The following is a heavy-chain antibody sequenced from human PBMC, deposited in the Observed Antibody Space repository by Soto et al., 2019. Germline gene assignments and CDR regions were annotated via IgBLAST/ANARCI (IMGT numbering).Heavy chain of an antibody. CDR3: AKELTTNTYYYYYYGMDV. CDR2: ISYDGSNK. J-gene: IGHJ6*02. D-gene: IGHD4-17*01. Sequence: GGSLRLSCAASGFTFSSYGMHWVRQAPGKGLEWVAVISYDGSNKYYADSVKGRFTISRDNSKDTLCLQMNSLRAEDTAVYYCAKELTTNTYYYYYYGMDVWGQGTTVTVSS. V-gene: IGHV3-30*18. CDR1: GFTFSSYG.